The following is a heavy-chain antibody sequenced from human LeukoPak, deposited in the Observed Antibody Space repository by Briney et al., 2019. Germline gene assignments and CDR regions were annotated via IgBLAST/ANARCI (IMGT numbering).Heavy chain of an antibody. V-gene: IGHV1-46*01. CDR2: INPSSGST. CDR3: ATYDFWSGSY. CDR1: GYTFTSYQ. D-gene: IGHD3-3*01. J-gene: IGHJ4*02. Sequence: ASVTVSCKASGYTFTSYQMHWVRQAPGQGLEWMGVINPSSGSTSYAQKFQGRVTMTRDISTSTLYMELSSLRSEDTAVYYCATYDFWSGSYWGQGTLVTVSS.